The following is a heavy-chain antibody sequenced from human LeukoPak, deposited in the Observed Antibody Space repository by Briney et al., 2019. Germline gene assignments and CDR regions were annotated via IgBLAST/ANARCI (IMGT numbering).Heavy chain of an antibody. CDR1: GGTFSSYA. V-gene: IGHV1-69*13. CDR2: IIPIFGTA. J-gene: IGHJ4*02. D-gene: IGHD5-18*01. Sequence: SVKVSCKASGGTFSSYAISWVRQAPGQGLEWMGGIIPIFGTANYAQKFQGRVTITADESTSTAYMELSSLRSEDAAVYYCATGGYSYGAFDYWGQGTLVTVSS. CDR3: ATGGYSYGAFDY.